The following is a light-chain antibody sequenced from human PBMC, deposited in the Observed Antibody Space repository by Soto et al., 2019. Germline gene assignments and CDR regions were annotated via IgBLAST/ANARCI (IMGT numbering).Light chain of an antibody. J-gene: IGKJ5*01. Sequence: DIVMTQSPDSLAVSLVESSIINCKSSHTIFYSPNNYNYLAWYQQTPGQPPKLLIYWASTRESGVPDRFRGSGSGTDSTLTIDSLQAEDVAVYYCQQYYSTPITFGQGTRLEIK. CDR1: HTIFYSPNNYNY. CDR2: WAS. CDR3: QQYYSTPIT. V-gene: IGKV4-1*01.